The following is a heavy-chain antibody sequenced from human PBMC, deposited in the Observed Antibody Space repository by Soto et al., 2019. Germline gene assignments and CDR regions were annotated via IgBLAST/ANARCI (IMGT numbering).Heavy chain of an antibody. Sequence: QVQLVQSGAEVKKPGASVRVSCEASGYRFTAYYIHWVRQAPGQGLEWMGRMNLDTGGTTYAQKVEGSVTRTRDTSISTAYMEVSSVKSDDTAMYYCARDGNFAFRGYSFAFDFWGQGTLVTVSS. V-gene: IGHV1-2*06. CDR1: GYRFTAYY. CDR3: ARDGNFAFRGYSFAFDF. J-gene: IGHJ4*02. CDR2: MNLDTGGT. D-gene: IGHD5-18*01.